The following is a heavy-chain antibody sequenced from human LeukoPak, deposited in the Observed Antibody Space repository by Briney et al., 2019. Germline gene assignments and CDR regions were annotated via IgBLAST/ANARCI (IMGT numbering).Heavy chain of an antibody. CDR3: ARTPNTYYFHTDGSEALDV. CDR2: IDWADDK. CDR1: GFSLISNGMC. Sequence: SGPTLVNPTQTLTLTCTFSGFSLISNGMCVSWIRQPPGKALEWLARIDWADDKFYSTSLKTRLSISRDTAKNQVVLRMTNMDPVDTATYYCARTPNTYYFHTDGSEALDVWGQGTMVTVSS. V-gene: IGHV2-70*17. D-gene: IGHD2/OR15-2a*01. J-gene: IGHJ3*01.